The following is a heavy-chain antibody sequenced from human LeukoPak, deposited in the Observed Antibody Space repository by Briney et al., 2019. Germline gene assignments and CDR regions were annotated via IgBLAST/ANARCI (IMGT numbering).Heavy chain of an antibody. Sequence: PGGPLRLSCTASGFTFSGFSMHWVRQAPGEGLEWLSYISTSSRSTYYADSVKGRFTISRDNAKNTLFLDMHSLRPGDSAVYYCARSAVRGVACDYWGQGTLLTVSS. CDR3: ARSAVRGVACDY. CDR2: ISTSSRST. J-gene: IGHJ4*02. D-gene: IGHD3-10*01. V-gene: IGHV3-48*01. CDR1: GFTFSGFS.